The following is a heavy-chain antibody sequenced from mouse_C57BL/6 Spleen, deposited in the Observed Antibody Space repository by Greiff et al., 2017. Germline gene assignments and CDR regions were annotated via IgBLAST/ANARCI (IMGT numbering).Heavy chain of an antibody. CDR1: GFTFSDYG. D-gene: IGHD4-1*01. V-gene: IGHV5-4*01. Sequence: EVQVVESGGGLVKPGGSLKLSCAASGFTFSDYGMHWVRQAPEKGLEWVAYISDGGSYTYYPDNVKGRFTISRDNAKNNLYLQMSHLKSEDTAMYYCARDDPLTGLDYWGQGTTLTVSS. CDR2: ISDGGSYT. CDR3: ARDDPLTGLDY. J-gene: IGHJ2*01.